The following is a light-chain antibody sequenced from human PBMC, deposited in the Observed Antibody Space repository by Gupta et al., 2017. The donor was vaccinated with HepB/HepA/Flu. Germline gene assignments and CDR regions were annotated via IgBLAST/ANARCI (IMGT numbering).Light chain of an antibody. CDR3: AAWDGSVSGVV. V-gene: IGLV1-47*01. J-gene: IGLJ3*02. Sequence: QSVLPPLPSASRAPGQWGTTYCSGAGSNIGSNFVSWYPQLPGTAPKLLIYRDNRRPSGVPDRFSGSKSGTTASLTIRRVRAEDESDYYCAAWDGSVSGVVFGGGTKLTVL. CDR1: GSNIGSNF. CDR2: RDN.